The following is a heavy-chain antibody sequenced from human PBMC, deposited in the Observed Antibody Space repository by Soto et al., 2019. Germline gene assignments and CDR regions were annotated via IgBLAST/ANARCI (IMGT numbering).Heavy chain of an antibody. Sequence: ASVKVSCKAAGGPFSSYAISWVRQAPGQGLEWMGGIIPIFGTANYAQKFQGRVTITADESTSTHYIELSSLRSEDTALFYCARDLFGSLPNVRVGATKDHAFDIWGQGTMVTVSS. D-gene: IGHD1-26*01. CDR3: ARDLFGSLPNVRVGATKDHAFDI. J-gene: IGHJ3*02. CDR1: GGPFSSYA. V-gene: IGHV1-69*13. CDR2: IIPIFGTA.